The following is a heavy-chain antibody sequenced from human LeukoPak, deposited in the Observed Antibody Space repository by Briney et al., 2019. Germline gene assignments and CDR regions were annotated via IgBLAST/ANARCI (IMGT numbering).Heavy chain of an antibody. CDR2: TYYRSKWFN. Sequence: SQTLSLTCAISGDSVPSNSVAWNWIRQSPSRGLEWLGRTYYRSKWFNAYAVSVKGRITITPDTSKNQFSLQLNSVTPDDTAIYYCAGGRAVTSPFDYWGQGTLVTVSS. D-gene: IGHD4-17*01. CDR3: AGGRAVTSPFDY. V-gene: IGHV6-1*01. CDR1: GDSVPSNSVA. J-gene: IGHJ4*02.